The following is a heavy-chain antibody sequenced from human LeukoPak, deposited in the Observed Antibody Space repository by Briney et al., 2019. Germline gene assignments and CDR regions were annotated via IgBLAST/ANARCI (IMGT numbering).Heavy chain of an antibody. V-gene: IGHV4-34*10. CDR2: INHRGNA. CDR1: GGSFSDHY. D-gene: IGHD2-2*02. J-gene: IGHJ4*02. Sequence: SETLSLTCAVYGGSFSDHYWTWIRQSPGKGLEWIGEINHRGNANYNPSLNSRVTMPLDTSKNQFSLTLTSLLAADTAMYFCARRAYTTAWHINRYFFDSWSQGTLVTVSS. CDR3: ARRAYTTAWHINRYFFDS.